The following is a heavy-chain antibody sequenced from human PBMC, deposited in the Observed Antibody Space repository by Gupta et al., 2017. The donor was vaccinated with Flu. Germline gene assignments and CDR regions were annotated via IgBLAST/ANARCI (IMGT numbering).Heavy chain of an antibody. CDR3: ARFDYGEPGAY. CDR2: INSDGSST. D-gene: IGHD4-17*01. CDR1: GFTFSSYW. J-gene: IGHJ4*02. Sequence: EVPLVESGGGLVQPGGSLRLSCAASGFTFSSYWMHWGRQAPGKGLVWVSRINSDGSSTSYADSVKGRFTISRDNAKNTLYLQMNSLRAEDTAVYYCARFDYGEPGAYWGQGTLVTVSS. V-gene: IGHV3-74*01.